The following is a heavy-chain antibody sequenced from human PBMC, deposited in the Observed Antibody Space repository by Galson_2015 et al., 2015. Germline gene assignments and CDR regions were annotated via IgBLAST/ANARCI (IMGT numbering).Heavy chain of an antibody. V-gene: IGHV4-31*03. J-gene: IGHJ6*03. CDR3: ARHQGDYYYYMDV. D-gene: IGHD3-16*01. Sequence: PLSLTCTVSGGSISSGGYYWSWIRQHPGKGLEWIGYIYYSGSTYYNPSLKSRVTISVDTSKNQFSLKLSSVTAADTAVYYCARHQGDYYYYMDVWGKGTTVTVSS. CDR2: IYYSGST. CDR1: GGSISSGGYY.